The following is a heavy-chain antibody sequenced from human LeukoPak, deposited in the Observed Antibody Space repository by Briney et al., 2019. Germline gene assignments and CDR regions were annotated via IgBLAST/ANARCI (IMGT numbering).Heavy chain of an antibody. V-gene: IGHV4-59*08. D-gene: IGHD2-15*01. CDR3: ARHGYCSGGSCYWDY. CDR1: GGSISPFY. Sequence: SESLSLTCTVSGGSISPFYWSWIRQPPGKGLEWIAYIYYSGSTRYNPSLKSRVAISVDTSNNQVSLKLSSVTAADTAVYYCARHGYCSGGSCYWDYWGQGTLVTVSS. J-gene: IGHJ4*02. CDR2: IYYSGST.